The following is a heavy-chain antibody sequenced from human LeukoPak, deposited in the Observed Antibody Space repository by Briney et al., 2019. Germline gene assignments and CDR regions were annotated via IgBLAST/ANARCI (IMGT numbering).Heavy chain of an antibody. CDR1: GYTFTSYW. J-gene: IGHJ4*02. CDR3: ARHHPGTLAGGTVDY. CDR2: IYPSDSDT. V-gene: IGHV5-51*01. Sequence: GESLKISRKGSGYTFTSYWIGWVRQMPGKGLEWMGIIYPSDSDTKYSPSFQGQVTITADKSISTAYLQWSSLKASDTAMYYCARHHPGTLAGGTVDYWGEGTLVTVSS. D-gene: IGHD6-13*01.